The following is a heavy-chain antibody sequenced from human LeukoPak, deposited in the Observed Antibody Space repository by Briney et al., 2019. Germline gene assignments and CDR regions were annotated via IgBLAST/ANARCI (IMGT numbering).Heavy chain of an antibody. V-gene: IGHV3-33*01. CDR1: VFIFSSDC. CDR2: IWYDGSNK. Sequence: PGRSLRLSCAASVFIFSSDCMNWVRQAPCKGLEWVAVIWYDGSNKYYADSVKGRFTISRDNSKNTLYLQMNSLRAEDTAVYYCARVYSGSYYGMDVWGQGTTVTVSS. CDR3: ARVYSGSYYGMDV. J-gene: IGHJ6*02. D-gene: IGHD1-26*01.